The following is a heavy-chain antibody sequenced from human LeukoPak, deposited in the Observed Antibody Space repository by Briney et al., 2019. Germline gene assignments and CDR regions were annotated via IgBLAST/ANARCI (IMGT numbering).Heavy chain of an antibody. CDR3: ARDLDSSCFDY. CDR2: IWYDGSNK. V-gene: IGHV3-33*08. D-gene: IGHD2-21*01. CDR1: GFTFSSYA. J-gene: IGHJ4*02. Sequence: GGSLRLSCAASGFTFSSYAMHWVRQAPGKGLEWVAVIWYDGSNKYYADSVKGRFTISRDNSKNTLYLQMNSLRAEDTAVYYCARDLDSSCFDYWGQGTLVTVSS.